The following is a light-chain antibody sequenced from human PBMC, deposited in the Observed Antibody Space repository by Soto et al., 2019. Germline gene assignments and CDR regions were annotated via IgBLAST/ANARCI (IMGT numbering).Light chain of an antibody. CDR1: QEIGID. CDR2: STF. CDR3: QQAQAFPLA. V-gene: IGKV1-12*01. J-gene: IGKJ1*01. Sequence: IQVTQSPSSVSASVGDRVTITCRASQEIGIDLVWYQQKPGKAPKLLIYSTFTLQSGVPSRFSGSGSGTDFTLTITSLQPEDFATYYCQQAQAFPLAFGQGTKVEIK.